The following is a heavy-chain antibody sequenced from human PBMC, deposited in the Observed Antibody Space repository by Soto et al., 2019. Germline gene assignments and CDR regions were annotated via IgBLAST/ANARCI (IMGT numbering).Heavy chain of an antibody. D-gene: IGHD3-3*01. V-gene: IGHV3-21*01. CDR2: ISSSSSYI. J-gene: IGHJ6*02. Sequence: TGGSLRLSCAASGFTFSSYSMNWVRQAPGKGLEWVSSISSSSSYIYYADSVKGRFTISRDNAKNSLYLQMNSLRAEDTAVYYCARENRYYDFWSGYYSYGMDVWGQGTTVTVSS. CDR1: GFTFSSYS. CDR3: ARENRYYDFWSGYYSYGMDV.